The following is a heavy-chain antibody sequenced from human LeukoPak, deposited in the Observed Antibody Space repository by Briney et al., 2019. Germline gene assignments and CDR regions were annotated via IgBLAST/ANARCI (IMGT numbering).Heavy chain of an antibody. Sequence: HGASVNVSCKASGYTFTSYDINWVRQAPGQGLEWMGIINPSGGSTSYAQKFQGRVTMTRDTPTSTVYMELSSLRSEDTAVYYCGRERLVGWGDDALDIWGQGTMVTVSS. CDR1: GYTFTSYD. CDR2: INPSGGST. CDR3: GRERLVGWGDDALDI. D-gene: IGHD3-9*01. J-gene: IGHJ3*02. V-gene: IGHV1-46*01.